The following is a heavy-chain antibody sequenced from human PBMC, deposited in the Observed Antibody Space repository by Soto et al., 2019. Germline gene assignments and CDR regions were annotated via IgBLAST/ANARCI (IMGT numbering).Heavy chain of an antibody. D-gene: IGHD5-12*01. J-gene: IGHJ5*02. CDR2: ISTYSGDT. Sequence: QVHLVQSGVEVKTPGASVKVSCQASGYTFFTYDISWVRQAPGQGLEWMGWISTYSGDTKYAQKFQGSVTMTTDTSTTTAYLELRSLRSDDTAVYYSARHHGPTTSENWFDPWGQGTLVTVSS. CDR3: ARHHGPTTSENWFDP. V-gene: IGHV1-18*01. CDR1: GYTFFTYD.